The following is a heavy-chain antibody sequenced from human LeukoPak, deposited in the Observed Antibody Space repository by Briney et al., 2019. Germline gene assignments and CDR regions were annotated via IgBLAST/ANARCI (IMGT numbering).Heavy chain of an antibody. J-gene: IGHJ5*02. CDR1: GGSISSGDYY. CDR2: IYYSGST. Sequence: SETLSLTGTVSGGSISSGDYYWSWIRQPPGKGLEWIGYIYYSGSTYYNPSLKSRVTISVDTSKNQFSLKLSSVTAADTAVYYCARATYYYDSSGYFAGGTNWFDPWGQGTLVTVSS. D-gene: IGHD3-22*01. V-gene: IGHV4-30-4*01. CDR3: ARATYYYDSSGYFAGGTNWFDP.